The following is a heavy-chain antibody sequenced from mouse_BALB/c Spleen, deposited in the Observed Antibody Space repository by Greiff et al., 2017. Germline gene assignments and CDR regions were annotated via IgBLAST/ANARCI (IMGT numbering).Heavy chain of an antibody. D-gene: IGHD2-10*01. CDR2: IWTGGGT. V-gene: IGHV2-9-2*01. CDR1: GFSLTSYD. Sequence: VKLQESGPGLVAPSQSLSITCTVSGFSLTSYDISWIRQPPGKGLEWLGVIWTGGGTNYYSAFMSRLSISKDNSKSQVFLKMNSLQTDDTAIYYCLRDSAYYDNPDAMDYWGQGTSVTVSS. CDR3: LRDSAYYDNPDAMDY. J-gene: IGHJ4*01.